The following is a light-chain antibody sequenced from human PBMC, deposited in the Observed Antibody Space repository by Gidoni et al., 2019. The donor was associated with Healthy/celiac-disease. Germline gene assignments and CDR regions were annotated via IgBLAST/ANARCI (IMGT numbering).Light chain of an antibody. CDR3: QQRSNWPLT. Sequence: EIVFTQSPATLSLSPGERATPSCRASQSVSSYLAWYQQKPGQAPRLLIYDASNRANGIPARFSGSGSGTDFTLTISSLEPEDFAVYYCQQRSNWPLTFGGGTKLEIK. V-gene: IGKV3-11*01. CDR1: QSVSSY. J-gene: IGKJ2*01. CDR2: DAS.